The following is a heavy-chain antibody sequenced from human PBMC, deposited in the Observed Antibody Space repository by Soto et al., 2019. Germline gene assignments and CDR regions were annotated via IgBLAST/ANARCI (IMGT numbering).Heavy chain of an antibody. V-gene: IGHV1-24*01. CDR2: LDADNDDT. CDR3: ARDRITGDYDAFDI. D-gene: IGHD4-17*01. J-gene: IGHJ3*02. CDR1: GYSLTKLS. Sequence: ASVKVSVMVSGYSLTKLSMHWVRQASGQGLEWMGGLDADNDDTNYAQKFQGRVTMTTDTSASTAYMELRSLRSDDTAVYYCARDRITGDYDAFDIWGQGTMVTVS.